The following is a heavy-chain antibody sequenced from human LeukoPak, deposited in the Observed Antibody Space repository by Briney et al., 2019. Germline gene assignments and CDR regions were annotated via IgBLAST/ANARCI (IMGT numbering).Heavy chain of an antibody. CDR2: IYYSGST. J-gene: IGHJ4*02. V-gene: IGHV4-31*03. CDR1: GGSISSGGYY. Sequence: SETLSLTCTVSGGSISSGGYYWSWIRQHPGKGLEWIGYIYYSGSTYYNPSLKSRVTIPVDTSKNQFSLKLSSVTAADTAVYYCARDRSSSWYDYWGQGTLVTVSS. D-gene: IGHD6-13*01. CDR3: ARDRSSSWYDY.